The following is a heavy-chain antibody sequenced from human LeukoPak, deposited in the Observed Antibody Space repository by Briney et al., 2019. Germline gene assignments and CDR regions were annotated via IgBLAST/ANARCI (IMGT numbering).Heavy chain of an antibody. V-gene: IGHV1-69*13. D-gene: IGHD2-2*01. CDR2: IIPIFGTA. CDR1: GYTFTSYA. J-gene: IGHJ6*02. CDR3: ARDTYCSSTSCYWDYGMDV. Sequence: GASVKVSCKASGYTFTSYAMHWVRQAPGQRLEWMGGIIPIFGTANYAQKFRGRVTITADESTSTAYMELSSLRSEDTAVYYCARDTYCSSTSCYWDYGMDVWGQGTTVTVSS.